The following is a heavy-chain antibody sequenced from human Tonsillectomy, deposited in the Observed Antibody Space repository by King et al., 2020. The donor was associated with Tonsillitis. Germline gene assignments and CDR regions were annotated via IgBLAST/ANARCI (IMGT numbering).Heavy chain of an antibody. Sequence: VQLVESGGDLVQPGGSLRLSCAASGFTFSDHYMDWVRQAPGKGLEWVGRTRNKANSYTTEYAASVKGRFTISRDDSKNSLYLQMNSLKTEGTAVYYCASLSSSGWYRDFWGQGTLVTVSS. CDR1: GFTFSDHY. CDR2: TRNKANSYTT. J-gene: IGHJ4*02. CDR3: ASLSSSGWYRDF. V-gene: IGHV3-72*01. D-gene: IGHD6-19*01.